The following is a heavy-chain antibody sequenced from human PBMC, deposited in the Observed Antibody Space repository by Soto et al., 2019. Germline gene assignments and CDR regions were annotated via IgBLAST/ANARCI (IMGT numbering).Heavy chain of an antibody. CDR3: ASAWGLFYDYVWGSYRHFVY. D-gene: IGHD3-16*02. V-gene: IGHV4-39*01. CDR2: IYYSGST. J-gene: IGHJ4*02. CDR1: GGSISSSSYY. Sequence: SETLSLTCTVSGGSISSSSYYWGWIRQPPGKGLEWIGSIYYSGSTYYNPSLKSRVTISVDTSKNQFSLKLSSVTAADTAVYYCASAWGLFYDYVWGSYRHFVYWGQGTLVTVSS.